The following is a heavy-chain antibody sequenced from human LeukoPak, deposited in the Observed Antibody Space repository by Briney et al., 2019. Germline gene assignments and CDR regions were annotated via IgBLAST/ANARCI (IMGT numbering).Heavy chain of an antibody. CDR2: IYYSGST. D-gene: IGHD6-13*01. CDR1: GGSISSYY. Sequence: TSETLSLTCTVSGGSISSYYWSWIRQPPGKGLEWIGYIYYSGSTNYNPSLKSRVTISVDTSKNQFSLKLSSVTAADTAVYYCARNSGSSSWYNFDYWGQGTLVTVSS. J-gene: IGHJ4*02. CDR3: ARNSGSSSWYNFDY. V-gene: IGHV4-59*12.